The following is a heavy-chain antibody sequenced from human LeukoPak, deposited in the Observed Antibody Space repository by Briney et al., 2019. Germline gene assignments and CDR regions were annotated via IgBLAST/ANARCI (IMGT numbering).Heavy chain of an antibody. CDR2: ISAYNGNT. V-gene: IGHV1-18*01. CDR1: GYTFTSYG. Sequence: ASVKVSCKASGYTFTSYGISWVRQAPGQGLEWMGWISAYNGNTNYAQKLQGRVTMTTDTSPSTAYMELRSLRSDDTAVYYCARDDCSSTSCYTPPFDYWGQGTLVTVSS. CDR3: ARDDCSSTSCYTPPFDY. J-gene: IGHJ4*02. D-gene: IGHD2-2*02.